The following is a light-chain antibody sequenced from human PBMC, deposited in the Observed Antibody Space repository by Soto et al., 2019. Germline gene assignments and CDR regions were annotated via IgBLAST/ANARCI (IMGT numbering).Light chain of an antibody. CDR3: QQYDSSPRT. CDR1: QSVSSSY. J-gene: IGKJ1*01. V-gene: IGKV3-20*01. CDR2: GAS. Sequence: EIVLTQSPGTLSLSPGERTTLSCRASQSVSSSYLAWYQQKPGQAPRLLIYGASSRATGIPDRFSGSGSGTDFTLIISRLEPEDFAVYYCQQYDSSPRTFRQGTKVDIK.